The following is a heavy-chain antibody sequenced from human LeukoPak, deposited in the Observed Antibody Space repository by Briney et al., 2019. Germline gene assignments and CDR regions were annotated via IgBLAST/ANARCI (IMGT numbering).Heavy chain of an antibody. V-gene: IGHV3-23*01. D-gene: IGHD6-13*01. Sequence: GGSLRLSCAASGFTFSSYAMSWVRQAPGKGLEWVSAISGSGGSTYYADSVKGRFTISRDNSKNTLYLQMNSLRAEDTAVYYCAKGTRQQLTYNWSDPWGQGTLVTVSS. CDR2: ISGSGGST. J-gene: IGHJ5*02. CDR1: GFTFSSYA. CDR3: AKGTRQQLTYNWSDP.